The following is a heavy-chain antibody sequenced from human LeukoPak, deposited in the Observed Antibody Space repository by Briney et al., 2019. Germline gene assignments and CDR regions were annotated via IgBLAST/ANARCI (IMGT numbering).Heavy chain of an antibody. CDR2: IPHSGNT. J-gene: IGHJ5*02. CDR3: ARDIISEYSKSHSHFDP. V-gene: IGHV4-59*01. CDR1: GDSINKYF. Sequence: SETLSLTCTVSGDSINKYFWSWLRQSPGKGLEWIGYIPHSGNTNYHPSLKSRVTISLDKSNNQFSLRLNSVTAADTAVYYCARDIISEYSKSHSHFDPWGQGTLVTVSS. D-gene: IGHD5-18*01.